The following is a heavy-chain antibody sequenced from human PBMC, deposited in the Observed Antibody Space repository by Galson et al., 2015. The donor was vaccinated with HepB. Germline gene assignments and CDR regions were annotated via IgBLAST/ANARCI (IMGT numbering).Heavy chain of an antibody. D-gene: IGHD4-17*01. CDR3: ARDHDYGPYGMDV. CDR2: IWYDGSNI. J-gene: IGHJ6*02. Sequence: SLRLSCAASGFTFTSFGMHWVRQAPGKGLEWVAVIWYDGSNIYYADSVKGRFTISRDNSKNTLYLQMNSLRAEDTAVYYCARDHDYGPYGMDVWGQGTTVTVSS. V-gene: IGHV3-33*01. CDR1: GFTFTSFG.